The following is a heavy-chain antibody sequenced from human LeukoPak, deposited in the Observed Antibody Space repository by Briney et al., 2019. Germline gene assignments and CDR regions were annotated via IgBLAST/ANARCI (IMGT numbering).Heavy chain of an antibody. CDR3: TAYYYDSSGYYDIVPRHDY. CDR1: GFTFSSNG. J-gene: IGHJ4*02. D-gene: IGHD3-22*01. V-gene: IGHV3-15*01. Sequence: GGSLRLSCAASGFTFSSNGMSWVRQAPGKGLEWVGRIKSKTDGGTTDYAAPVKGRFTISRDDSKNTLYLQMNSLKTEDTAVYYCTAYYYDSSGYYDIVPRHDYWGQGTLVTVSS. CDR2: IKSKTDGGTT.